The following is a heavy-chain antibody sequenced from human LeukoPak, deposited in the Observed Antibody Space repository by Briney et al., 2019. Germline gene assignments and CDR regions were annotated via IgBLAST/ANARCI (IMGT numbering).Heavy chain of an antibody. CDR2: IKYDGSEK. J-gene: IGHJ4*02. CDR1: GFIFNNFW. Sequence: GGSLRLSCVASGFIFNNFWMSWVRQAPGKGLEWVAKIKYDGSEKYYVDSVKGRFTISRDNAKNSLYLQVNTLRADDTAVYYCANSISLTQWGRGTLVTVSS. V-gene: IGHV3-7*03. D-gene: IGHD3-9*01. CDR3: ANSISLTQ.